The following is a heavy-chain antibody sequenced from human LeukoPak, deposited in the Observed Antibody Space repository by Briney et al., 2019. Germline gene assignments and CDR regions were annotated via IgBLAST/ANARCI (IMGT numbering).Heavy chain of an antibody. D-gene: IGHD5-24*01. CDR3: AKDDRWLQFCC. V-gene: IGHV3-23*01. J-gene: IGHJ4*02. Sequence: GGSLRLSCEASGFSFPYGMSWVRQAPGKGLEWVSGIIPSGHTTYYADSVRGRFTISRDNSRNTVYLQMNSLRAEDTAVYYCAKDDRWLQFCCWGQGTLVTVSA. CDR2: IIPSGHTT. CDR1: GFSFPYG.